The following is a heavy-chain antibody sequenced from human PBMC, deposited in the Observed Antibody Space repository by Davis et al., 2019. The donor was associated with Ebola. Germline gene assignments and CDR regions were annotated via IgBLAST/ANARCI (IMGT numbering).Heavy chain of an antibody. CDR3: ATSYSGSFDY. J-gene: IGHJ4*02. D-gene: IGHD1-26*01. V-gene: IGHV1-69*06. CDR1: GGTFSSYA. Sequence: SVKVSCKASGGTFSSYAIGWVRQAPGQGLEWMGGIIPIFGTANYAQKFQGRVTMTEDTSTDTAYMELSSLRSEDTAVYYCATSYSGSFDYWGQGTLVTVSS. CDR2: IIPIFGTA.